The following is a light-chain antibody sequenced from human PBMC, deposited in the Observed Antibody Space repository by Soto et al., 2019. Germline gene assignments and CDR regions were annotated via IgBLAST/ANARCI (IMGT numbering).Light chain of an antibody. J-gene: IGKJ4*01. V-gene: IGKV1-6*01. Sequence: AIQMTQSPSSQSPSVGNKVTITCXASQGIRNDLGWYQQKPGKAPKVLIYAASSLQSGVPSRFSGSGSGTDFTLTISSLQPEDFATYYCLQDYNYPLTFGGGTKVDIK. CDR2: AAS. CDR3: LQDYNYPLT. CDR1: QGIRND.